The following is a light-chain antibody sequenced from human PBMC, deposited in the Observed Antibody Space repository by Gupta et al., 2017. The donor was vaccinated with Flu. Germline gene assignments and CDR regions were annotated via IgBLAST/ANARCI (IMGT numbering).Light chain of an antibody. CDR2: AAC. CDR1: QSISSY. CDR3: QHRDSTPYA. V-gene: IGKV1-39*01. Sequence: DTHMIQPPSSLSASVVDRVTITCRASQSISSYFNWYQQKPGKAPKLLIYAACSLQSGVPARFSGSGSGTDFTLTISRQQPEDFATYYCQHRDSTPYAFGQGTKLEIK. J-gene: IGKJ2*01.